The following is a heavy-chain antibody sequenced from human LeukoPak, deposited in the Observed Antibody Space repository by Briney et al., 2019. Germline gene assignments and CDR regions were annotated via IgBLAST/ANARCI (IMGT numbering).Heavy chain of an antibody. Sequence: ASVKVSCKASGYTFTGYYMHWVRQAPGQGLEWMGWINPNSGGTNYAQKFQGRVTMTRDTSISTAYMELSRLRSDDTAVYYCARDQTAIAAAVSPLYYFDYWGQGTLVTVSS. CDR1: GYTFTGYY. D-gene: IGHD6-13*01. J-gene: IGHJ4*02. CDR2: INPNSGGT. V-gene: IGHV1-2*02. CDR3: ARDQTAIAAAVSPLYYFDY.